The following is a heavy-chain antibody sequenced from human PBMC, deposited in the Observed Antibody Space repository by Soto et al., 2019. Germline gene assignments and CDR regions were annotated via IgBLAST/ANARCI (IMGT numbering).Heavy chain of an antibody. V-gene: IGHV4-59*01. Sequence: SETLSLTCTVSGGSISSYYWSWIRQPPGKGLEWIGYIYYSGSTNYNPSLKSRVTISVDTSKNQFSLKLSSVTAADTAVYYCARGRTMVREENYYYYMDVWGKGTTVTVSS. CDR2: IYYSGST. CDR1: GGSISSYY. D-gene: IGHD3-10*01. J-gene: IGHJ6*03. CDR3: ARGRTMVREENYYYYMDV.